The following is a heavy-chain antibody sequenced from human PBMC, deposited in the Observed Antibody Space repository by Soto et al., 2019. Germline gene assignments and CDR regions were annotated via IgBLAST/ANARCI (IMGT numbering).Heavy chain of an antibody. CDR1: GFTFSSYA. V-gene: IGHV3-23*01. CDR2: ISGSGGST. D-gene: IGHD3-3*01. CDR3: AKLTKYDFWSPYPPMDV. J-gene: IGHJ6*02. Sequence: GGSLRLSCAASGFTFSSYAMSWVRQAPGKGLEWVSAISGSGGSTYYADSVKGRFTISGDNSKNTLYLQMNSLRAEDTAVYYCAKLTKYDFWSPYPPMDVWGQGTTVTVSS.